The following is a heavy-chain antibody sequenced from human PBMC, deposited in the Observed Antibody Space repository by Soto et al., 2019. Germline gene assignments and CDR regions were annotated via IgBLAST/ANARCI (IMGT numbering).Heavy chain of an antibody. J-gene: IGHJ6*03. CDR2: IYSGGSA. V-gene: IGHV3-66*01. D-gene: IGHD6-6*01. CDR3: ARRGDSIAAHYYYYYMDV. CDR1: GFTVSSNY. Sequence: SLRLSCAASGFTVSSNYMSWVRQAPGKGLEWVSVIYSGGSAYYADSVKGRFTISRDNSKNTLYLQMNSLRAEDTAVYYCARRGDSIAAHYYYYYMDVWGKGTTVTVS.